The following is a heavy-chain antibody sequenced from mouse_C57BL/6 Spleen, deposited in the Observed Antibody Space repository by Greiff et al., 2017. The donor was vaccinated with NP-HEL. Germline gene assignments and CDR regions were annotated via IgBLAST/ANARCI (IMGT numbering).Heavy chain of an antibody. CDR2: IYPRSGNT. CDR1: GYTFTSYG. CDR3: ANYYYGSSLYYFDY. J-gene: IGHJ2*01. V-gene: IGHV1-81*01. D-gene: IGHD1-1*01. Sequence: QVQLQQSGAELARPGASVKLSCKASGYTFTSYGISWVKQRTGQGLEWIGEIYPRSGNTYYNEKFKGKATLTADKSSSTAYMELRSLTSEDSEVYFCANYYYGSSLYYFDYWGQGTTLTVSS.